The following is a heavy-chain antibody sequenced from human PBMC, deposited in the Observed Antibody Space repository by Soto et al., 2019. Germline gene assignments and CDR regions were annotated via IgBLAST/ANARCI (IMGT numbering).Heavy chain of an antibody. CDR3: ARQEIGPGAAPRLFYIDL. CDR2: FYYNGNT. Sequence: SETLSLTCTVSGGSISSISHYWGWVRQPPGMGLEWIGSFYYNGNTYYNPSLKSRVNIFITTAKNQFTLKLNSVTAADTAIYYCARQEIGPGAAPRLFYIDLWGRGALVTVSS. V-gene: IGHV4-39*01. D-gene: IGHD6-25*01. CDR1: GGSISSISHY. J-gene: IGHJ4*02.